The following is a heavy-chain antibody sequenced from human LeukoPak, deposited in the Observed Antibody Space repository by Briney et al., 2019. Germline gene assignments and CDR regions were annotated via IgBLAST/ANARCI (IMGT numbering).Heavy chain of an antibody. D-gene: IGHD1/OR15-1a*01. CDR3: AKGGPNNLYYFDY. J-gene: IGHJ4*02. CDR1: GFNFSTYT. Sequence: PGGSLRLSCSASGFNFSTYTMHWVRQAPGKGLERVSGISGGGGSTYYADSVKGRFNISRDNSKNTLYLQMNSLRAEDTAVYYCAKGGPNNLYYFDYWGQGTLVTVSS. CDR2: ISGGGGST. V-gene: IGHV3-23*01.